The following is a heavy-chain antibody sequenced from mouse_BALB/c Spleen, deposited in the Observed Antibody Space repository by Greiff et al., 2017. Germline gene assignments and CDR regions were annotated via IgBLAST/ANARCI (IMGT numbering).Heavy chain of an antibody. D-gene: IGHD1-1*01. J-gene: IGHJ4*01. CDR1: GFTFSSYA. Sequence: DVHLVESGGGLVKPGGSLKLSCAASGFTFSSYAMSWVRQTPEKRLEWVASISSGGSTYYPDSVKGRFTISRDNARNILYLQMSSLRSEDTAMYYCARGYYYGSSSYAMDYWGQGTSVTVSS. CDR3: ARGYYYGSSSYAMDY. CDR2: ISSGGST. V-gene: IGHV5-6-5*01.